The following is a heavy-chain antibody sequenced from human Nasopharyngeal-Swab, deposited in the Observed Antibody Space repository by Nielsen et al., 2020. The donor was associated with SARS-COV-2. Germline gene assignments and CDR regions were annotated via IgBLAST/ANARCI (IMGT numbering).Heavy chain of an antibody. CDR3: AKDSTMISY. CDR2: ISASGGST. CDR1: GFTFSSYG. V-gene: IGHV3-23*01. J-gene: IGHJ4*02. D-gene: IGHD3-22*01. Sequence: GESLKISCAASGFTFSSYGMHWVRQAPGKGLEWVSGISASGGSTYYADSVKGRFTISRDNSRNTLSLQMNSLRVEDTAVYYCAKDSTMISYWGQGTLVTVSS.